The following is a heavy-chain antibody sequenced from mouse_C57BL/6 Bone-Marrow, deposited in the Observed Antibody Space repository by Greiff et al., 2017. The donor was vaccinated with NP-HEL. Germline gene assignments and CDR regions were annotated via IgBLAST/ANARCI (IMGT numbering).Heavy chain of an antibody. CDR3: ARDGRYWYFDV. V-gene: IGHV1-69*01. CDR1: GYTFTSYW. Sequence: QVQLQQPGAELVMPGASVKLSCKASGYTFTSYWMHWVKQRPGQGLEWIGDIDPSDSYTNYNQKFKGKSTLTVDKSSSTAYMQLSSLTSEDSAVYYCARDGRYWYFDVWGTGTTVTVSS. CDR2: IDPSDSYT. J-gene: IGHJ1*03.